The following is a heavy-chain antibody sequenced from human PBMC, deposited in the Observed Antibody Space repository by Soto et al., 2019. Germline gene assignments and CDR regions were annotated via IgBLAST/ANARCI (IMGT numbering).Heavy chain of an antibody. J-gene: IGHJ5*02. CDR2: IYYSGST. CDR3: ARSPGGIAARLGNNWFDP. D-gene: IGHD6-6*01. Sequence: TSETLSLTCTVSGGSISSYYWSWIRQPPGKGLEWIGYIYYSGSTNYNPSLKSRVTISVDTSKNQFSLKLSSVTAADTAVYYCARSPGGIAARLGNNWFDPWAQGTLVPVSS. CDR1: GGSISSYY. V-gene: IGHV4-59*01.